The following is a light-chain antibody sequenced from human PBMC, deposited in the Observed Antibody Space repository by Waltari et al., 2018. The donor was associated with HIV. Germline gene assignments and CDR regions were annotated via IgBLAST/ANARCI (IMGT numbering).Light chain of an antibody. V-gene: IGKV1-8*01. CDR1: QDIGNY. Sequence: ATGMTQSPSSLSASKGDKVTITCRASQDIGNYLAWYRQKPGKAPKLLIYGASTLQSGVPPRFSGSGSGTDFTLTINCLQSEDFATYFCQQCYNNPRTFGQGTKVEIK. CDR3: QQCYNNPRT. CDR2: GAS. J-gene: IGKJ1*01.